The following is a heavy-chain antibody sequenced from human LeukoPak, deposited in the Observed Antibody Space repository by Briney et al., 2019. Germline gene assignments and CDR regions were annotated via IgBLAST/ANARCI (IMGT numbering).Heavy chain of an antibody. Sequence: PSETLSLTCAVYGGSFSGYYWSWIRQPPGQGLEWIGEINHSGSTNYNPSLKSRVTISVDTSKNQFSLKLSSVTAADTAIYYCATSSRQYYYYGWDVWGQGTTVTVPS. CDR1: GGSFSGYY. CDR2: INHSGST. CDR3: ATSSRQYYYYGWDV. J-gene: IGHJ6*02. V-gene: IGHV4-34*01.